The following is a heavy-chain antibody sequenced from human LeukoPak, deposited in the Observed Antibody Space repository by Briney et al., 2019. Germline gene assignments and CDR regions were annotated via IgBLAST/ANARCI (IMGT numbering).Heavy chain of an antibody. CDR3: ARSVGTVVVPAAMTYGMDV. CDR1: GDSVSSNSAA. V-gene: IGHV6-1*01. Sequence: SQTLSLTCAISGDSVSSNSAAWNWIRQSPSRGLEWLGRTYYRSKWYNDYAVSVKSRITINPDTSKNQFSLQLNSVTPEDTAVYYCARSVGTVVVPAAMTYGMDVWGQGTTVTVPS. J-gene: IGHJ6*02. D-gene: IGHD2-2*01. CDR2: TYYRSKWYN.